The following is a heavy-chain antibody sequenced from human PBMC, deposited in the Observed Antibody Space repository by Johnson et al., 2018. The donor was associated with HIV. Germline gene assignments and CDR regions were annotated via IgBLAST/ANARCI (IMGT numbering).Heavy chain of an antibody. CDR3: VRDRGTMLLDGAFDI. CDR1: GCTFSRDD. CDR2: IRYDGSNK. J-gene: IGHJ3*02. V-gene: IGHV3-30*02. D-gene: IGHD3-10*01. Sequence: QVQLVESGGGLEQPGGSLRLSCADSGCTFSRDDMHGVRQATGKGLEWVAFIRYDGSNKYYADSVKGRFTISRDNSKNTLYLQMNSLRAEDTAVYYCVRDRGTMLLDGAFDIWGQGTMVTVSS.